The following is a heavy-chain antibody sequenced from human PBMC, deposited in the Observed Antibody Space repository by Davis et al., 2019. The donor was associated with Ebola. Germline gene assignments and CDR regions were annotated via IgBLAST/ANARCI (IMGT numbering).Heavy chain of an antibody. J-gene: IGHJ5*02. CDR1: GFLFSSYA. V-gene: IGHV3-23*01. CDR3: AKVHPPTTVTTGWFDP. Sequence: PGGSLRLSCAASGFLFSSYAMSWVRQAPGKGREWVSSFSVRSITYHAGSVKGRFTISRDNSKNTLYLQMNSLRAEDTAVYYCAKVHPPTTVTTGWFDPWGQRTLVTVSS. D-gene: IGHD4-17*01. CDR2: FSVRSIT.